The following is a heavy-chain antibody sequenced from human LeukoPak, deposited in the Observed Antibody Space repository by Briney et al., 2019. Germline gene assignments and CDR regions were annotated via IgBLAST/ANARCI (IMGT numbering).Heavy chain of an antibody. J-gene: IGHJ4*02. CDR1: GFTVSTSH. CDR3: ARGGSGSYYNPGDF. D-gene: IGHD3-10*01. Sequence: QPGGSLRLSCAASGFTVSTSHMTWVRQAPGKGLEWVSIIYDGGSTYHADSVKGRFTISRDNSKNTLSLQMNSLRAEDPAVYYCARGGSGSYYNPGDFWGKGTLVTVSS. CDR2: IYDGGST. V-gene: IGHV3-66*01.